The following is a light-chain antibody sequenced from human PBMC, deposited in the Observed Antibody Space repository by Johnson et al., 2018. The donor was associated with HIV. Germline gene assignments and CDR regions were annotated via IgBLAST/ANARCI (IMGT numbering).Light chain of an antibody. CDR1: SSNIGGNP. Sequence: QSVLTQPPSASGTPGQRVTISCSGSSSNIGGNPVNWYQQLPGTAPKLLIYRNNQRPSGVPDRFSGSKSGTSASLAISGLQAEDEADYYCGTWDRSLRTGFFGTGTKVTVL. V-gene: IGLV1-44*01. CDR3: GTWDRSLRTGF. CDR2: RNN. J-gene: IGLJ1*01.